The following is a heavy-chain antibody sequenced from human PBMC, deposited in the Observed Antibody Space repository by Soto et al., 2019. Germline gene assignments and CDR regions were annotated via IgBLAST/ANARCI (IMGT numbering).Heavy chain of an antibody. D-gene: IGHD3-10*01. Sequence: PSETLSLTCTVSGDSISSGDYYWSWIRQHPGKGLEWIGYIYYSGSTYHNPSLKSRVTISLDPSKNQFSLTLKSVTAADTAVYYCTRDAPLWFGELSQRGQGILVTVSS. CDR1: GDSISSGDYY. V-gene: IGHV4-31*03. J-gene: IGHJ4*02. CDR2: IYYSGST. CDR3: TRDAPLWFGELSQ.